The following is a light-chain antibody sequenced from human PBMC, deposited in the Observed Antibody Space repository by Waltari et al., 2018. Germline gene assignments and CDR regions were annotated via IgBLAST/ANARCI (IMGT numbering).Light chain of an antibody. Sequence: QLVLTQSPSASASLGASVKLTCTLSSWHISNVLPWLQPHPRKGPRYLLKGNSDGSHSKGDDIPDRFSGSSSWAERYLTISSLQSEDEADYYCQTGGHGTWVFGGGTKLTVL. CDR3: QTGGHGTWV. CDR2: GNSDGSH. V-gene: IGLV4-69*01. CDR1: SWHISNV. J-gene: IGLJ3*02.